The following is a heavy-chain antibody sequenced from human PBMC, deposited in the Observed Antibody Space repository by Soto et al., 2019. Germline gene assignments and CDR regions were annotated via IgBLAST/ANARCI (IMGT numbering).Heavy chain of an antibody. CDR2: FDPEDGET. D-gene: IGHD2-15*01. CDR1: GYTLTELS. V-gene: IGHV1-24*01. CDR3: ATAYCSGGSCTIDY. Sequence: ASVKVSCKVSGYTLTELSMHWMRQAPGKGLEWMGGFDPEDGETIYAQKFQGRVTMTEDTSTDTAYMELSSLRSEDTAVYYCATAYCSGGSCTIDYWGQGTLVTVSS. J-gene: IGHJ4*02.